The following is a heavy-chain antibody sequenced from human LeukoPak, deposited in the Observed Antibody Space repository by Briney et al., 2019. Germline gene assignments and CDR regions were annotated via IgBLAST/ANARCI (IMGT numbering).Heavy chain of an antibody. CDR2: ISAYNGNT. CDR3: ARDLTRAGYSSSWYDAFDI. J-gene: IGHJ3*02. V-gene: IGHV1-18*01. Sequence: GASVKVSCKASGYTFTSYGISWVRQAPGQGLEWMGWISAYNGNTNYAQKLQGRVTMTTDTSTRTAYMELRSLRSDDTAVYYCARDLTRAGYSSSWYDAFDIWGQGTMVTVSS. CDR1: GYTFTSYG. D-gene: IGHD6-13*01.